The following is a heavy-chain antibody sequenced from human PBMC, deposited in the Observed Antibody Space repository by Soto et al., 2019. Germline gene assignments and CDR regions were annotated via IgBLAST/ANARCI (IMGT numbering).Heavy chain of an antibody. V-gene: IGHV1-69*02. CDR1: GGTFSSYP. J-gene: IGHJ5*02. Sequence: QVQLVQSGAEVKKPGSSVKVSCKASGGTFSSYPISWVRQAPGQGLEWMGRIIPILGIANYAQKFQGRVTITADKSTSTAYMALSSLRSEDTAVYYCARAVNYGDYWFDPWGQGTLVTVSS. CDR2: IIPILGIA. D-gene: IGHD4-17*01. CDR3: ARAVNYGDYWFDP.